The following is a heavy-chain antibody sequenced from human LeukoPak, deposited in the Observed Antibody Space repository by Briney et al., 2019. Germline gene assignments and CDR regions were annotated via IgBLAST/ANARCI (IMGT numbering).Heavy chain of an antibody. CDR2: IYSGGST. V-gene: IGHV3-53*01. Sequence: GGSLILSCAASGFIVSSNYMSLGRQAPGKGLEWVSVIYSGGSTNYADSVKGRFTISRDNAKNPLYLQMNSLRAEDTALYYCARALIPYGGNSVGYWGQGTLVTVSS. CDR1: GFIVSSNY. D-gene: IGHD4-23*01. CDR3: ARALIPYGGNSVGY. J-gene: IGHJ4*02.